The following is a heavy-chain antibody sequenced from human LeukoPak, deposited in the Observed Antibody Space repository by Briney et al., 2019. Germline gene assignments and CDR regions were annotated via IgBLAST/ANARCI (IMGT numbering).Heavy chain of an antibody. J-gene: IGHJ4*02. CDR3: AQRGQDY. Sequence: PGGSLRLSCAASGFSFSSYWMHWVRQAPGTGLVWVSQIHTDGSATYYADSVKGRFTISRDNAKNTLYLQMNSLRAEDTAVYYCAQRGQDYWGQGTLVTVSS. CDR1: GFSFSSYW. D-gene: IGHD6-25*01. CDR2: IHTDGSAT. V-gene: IGHV3-74*01.